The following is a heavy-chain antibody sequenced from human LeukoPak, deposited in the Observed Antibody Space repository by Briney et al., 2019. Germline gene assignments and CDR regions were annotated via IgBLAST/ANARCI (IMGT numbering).Heavy chain of an antibody. CDR3: VRGVLLWFGETYYFDY. CDR2: INHSGST. D-gene: IGHD3-10*01. CDR1: GGSFSGYY. Sequence: SETLSLTCAVYGGSFSGYYWSWIRQPPGKGLEWIGEINHSGSTNYNPSLKSRVTISVDTSKNQFSLKLSSVTAADTAVYYCVRGVLLWFGETYYFDYWGQGTLVTVSS. J-gene: IGHJ4*02. V-gene: IGHV4-34*01.